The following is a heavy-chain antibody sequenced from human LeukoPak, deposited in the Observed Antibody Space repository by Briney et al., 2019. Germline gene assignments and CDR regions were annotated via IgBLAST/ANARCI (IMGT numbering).Heavy chain of an antibody. D-gene: IGHD5-24*01. Sequence: SVKVSCKASGGTFSSYAISWVRQAPGQGLEWMGGIIPIFGTANYAQKFQGRVTITADKSTSTAYMELSSLRSEDTAVYYRASRRDGYNFGLAFFYMDVWGKGTTVTVSS. CDR1: GGTFSSYA. V-gene: IGHV1-69*06. CDR2: IIPIFGTA. J-gene: IGHJ6*03. CDR3: ASRRDGYNFGLAFFYMDV.